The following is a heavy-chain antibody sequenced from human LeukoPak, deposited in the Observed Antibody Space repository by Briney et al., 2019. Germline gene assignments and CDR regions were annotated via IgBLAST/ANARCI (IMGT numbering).Heavy chain of an antibody. CDR2: IYTSGST. J-gene: IGHJ3*02. CDR1: GGSISSGSYY. CDR3: ARVSLVGATAYNAFDI. Sequence: SETLSLTCTVSGGSISSGSYYWSWIRQPAGKGLEWIGRIYTSGSTNYNPSLKSRATISVDTSKNQFSLKLSSVTAADTAVYYCARVSLVGATAYNAFDIWGQGTMVTVSS. V-gene: IGHV4-61*02. D-gene: IGHD1-26*01.